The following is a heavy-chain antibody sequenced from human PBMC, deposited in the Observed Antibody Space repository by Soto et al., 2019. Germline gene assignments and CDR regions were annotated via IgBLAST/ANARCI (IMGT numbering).Heavy chain of an antibody. Sequence: EVQLVETGGGLIQPGGSLRLSCAASGFTVSRNYMSWVRQAPGKGLEWVSVIYSGGSTYYADSVKGRFTISRDNSKNTLYLQMTSLRAEDTAVYYCARDWQLVGMDVWGHGTTVTVSS. CDR2: IYSGGST. CDR3: ARDWQLVGMDV. V-gene: IGHV3-53*02. D-gene: IGHD6-6*01. J-gene: IGHJ6*02. CDR1: GFTVSRNY.